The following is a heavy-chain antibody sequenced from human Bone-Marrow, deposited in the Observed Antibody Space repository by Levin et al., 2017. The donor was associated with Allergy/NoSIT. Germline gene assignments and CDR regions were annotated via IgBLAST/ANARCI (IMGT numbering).Heavy chain of an antibody. V-gene: IGHV1-69*13. CDR2: IIPIYNTA. D-gene: IGHD2-15*01. CDR3: ARDGLGYCSGDNCLDAFDI. J-gene: IGHJ3*02. Sequence: SVKVSCKASGGTFNRYIISWVRQAPGQGLEWMGGIIPIYNTAKYAQKFMGRVTIIAEDSTGTGYMELSSLTSEDTAVYYCARDGLGYCSGDNCLDAFDIWGQGTMVIVSS. CDR1: GGTFNRYI.